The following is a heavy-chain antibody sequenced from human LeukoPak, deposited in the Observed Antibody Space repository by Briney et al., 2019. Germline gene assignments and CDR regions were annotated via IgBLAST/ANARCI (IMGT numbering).Heavy chain of an antibody. CDR2: ITPRGGST. Sequence: ASVKVSCKASGDTFTRYDFYWVRQAPGQGLEWMGRITPRGGSTNYAQKFRGRVTMTSDTSTSTMFMELSSLRSEDTAVYYCAKMGKTYYDFWSGSNTRGPFDCWGQGTLVTVSS. V-gene: IGHV1-46*01. J-gene: IGHJ4*02. CDR1: GDTFTRYD. CDR3: AKMGKTYYDFWSGSNTRGPFDC. D-gene: IGHD3-3*01.